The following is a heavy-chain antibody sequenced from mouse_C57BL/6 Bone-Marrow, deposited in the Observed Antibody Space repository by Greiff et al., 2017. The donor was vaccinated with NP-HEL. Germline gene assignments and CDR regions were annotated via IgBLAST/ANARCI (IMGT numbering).Heavy chain of an antibody. CDR1: GYTFTSYT. V-gene: IGHV1-4*01. J-gene: IGHJ4*01. CDR2: INPSSGYT. D-gene: IGHD1-1*01. Sequence: QVQLKESGAELARPGASVKMSCKASGYTFTSYTMHWVKQRPGQGLEWIGYINPSSGYTKYNQKFKDKATLTADKSSSTAYMQLSSLTSEDSAVYYCARAQYLLLRAYYAMDYWGQGTSVTVSS. CDR3: ARAQYLLLRAYYAMDY.